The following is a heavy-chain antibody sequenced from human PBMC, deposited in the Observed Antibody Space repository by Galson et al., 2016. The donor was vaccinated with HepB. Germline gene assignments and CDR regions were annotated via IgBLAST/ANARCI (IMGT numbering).Heavy chain of an antibody. CDR2: ISYDGNNK. CDR3: ARDLSLGSNYDPPLYYFHY. CDR1: GFTFSSYA. D-gene: IGHD4-11*01. V-gene: IGHV3-30-3*01. J-gene: IGHJ4*02. Sequence: SLRLSCAASGFTFSSYAMHWVRQAPGKGLEWVTVISYDGNNKNYADSVRGRFTISRDNSKNTLYLQMNSLSAEDTATYFCARDLSLGSNYDPPLYYFHYWGQGTLVTVSS.